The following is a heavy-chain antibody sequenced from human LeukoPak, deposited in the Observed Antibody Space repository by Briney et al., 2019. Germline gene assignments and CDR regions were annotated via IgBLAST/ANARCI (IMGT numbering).Heavy chain of an antibody. CDR3: AKDPGAHYYGSGSYRRGSYFDY. D-gene: IGHD3-10*01. V-gene: IGHV3-7*01. J-gene: IGHJ4*02. CDR1: GFTFSSYW. Sequence: GGSLRLSCVVSGFTFSSYWMTWVRQAPGKGLEWVANIKQDGSEKYYVDSVKGRFTISRDNSKNTLYLQMNSLRAEDTAVYYCAKDPGAHYYGSGSYRRGSYFDYWGQGTLVTVSS. CDR2: IKQDGSEK.